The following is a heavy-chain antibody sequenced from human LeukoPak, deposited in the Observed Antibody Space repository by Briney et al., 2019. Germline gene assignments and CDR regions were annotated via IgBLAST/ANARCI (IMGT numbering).Heavy chain of an antibody. J-gene: IGHJ4*02. Sequence: GGSLRLSCAASGFTFSIYGMQLVRQAPGKGLEWVAFIRYDGSNKYYADSVKGRFTISRDNSKNTLYLQMNSLRAEDTAVYYCAKGLGRYSGYDSPFDYWGQGTLVTVSS. D-gene: IGHD5-12*01. V-gene: IGHV3-30*02. CDR1: GFTFSIYG. CDR3: AKGLGRYSGYDSPFDY. CDR2: IRYDGSNK.